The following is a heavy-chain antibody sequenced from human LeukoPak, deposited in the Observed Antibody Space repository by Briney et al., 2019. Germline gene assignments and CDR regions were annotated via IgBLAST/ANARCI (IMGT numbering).Heavy chain of an antibody. CDR2: IDPDNGDT. CDR3: ARAMGGDNSGYRPFDY. Sequence: ASVKVSCKASGYIFTGYYMHWVRQAPGQGLEWMGWIDPDNGDTSYAQMLQARVTMTRDTSISTAYMELSSLRSDDTAVYYCARAMGGDNSGYRPFDYRGQGTLVTVSS. J-gene: IGHJ4*02. V-gene: IGHV1-2*02. D-gene: IGHD3-22*01. CDR1: GYIFTGYY.